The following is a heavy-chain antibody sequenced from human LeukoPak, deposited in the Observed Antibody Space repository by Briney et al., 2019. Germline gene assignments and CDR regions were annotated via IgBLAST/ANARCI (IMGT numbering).Heavy chain of an antibody. CDR3: TKDTSAYPLFYFDS. CDR2: ISWNSGYI. Sequence: GGSLRLSCAASGFTFDDCAMHWVRQAPGKGLEWVSGISWNSGYIGYADSVKGRFTISRDNAKNSLYLQMNSLRAEDMALYYCTKDTSAYPLFYFDSWGQGTLVTVSS. D-gene: IGHD6-25*01. J-gene: IGHJ4*02. V-gene: IGHV3-9*03. CDR1: GFTFDDCA.